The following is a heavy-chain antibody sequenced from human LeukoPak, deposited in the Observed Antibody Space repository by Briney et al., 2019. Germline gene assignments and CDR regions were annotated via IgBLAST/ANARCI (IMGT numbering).Heavy chain of an antibody. Sequence: GRSLRLSCAGSGFTFSSYAMHWVRQAPGKGLEWVAFIRYDGSNKYYADSVKGRFTISRDNSKNTLYLQINSLRTEDTAVYYCAKVETQLGIVVVPAATDYFDYWGQGTLVTVSS. CDR3: AKVETQLGIVVVPAATDYFDY. D-gene: IGHD2-2*01. CDR1: GFTFSSYA. V-gene: IGHV3-30*02. CDR2: IRYDGSNK. J-gene: IGHJ4*02.